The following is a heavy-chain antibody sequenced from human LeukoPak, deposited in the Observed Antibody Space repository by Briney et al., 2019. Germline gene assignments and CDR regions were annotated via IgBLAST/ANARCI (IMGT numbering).Heavy chain of an antibody. CDR3: ARAAAVAGTMY. CDR1: GGSISSSSYY. V-gene: IGHV4-39*06. CDR2: IYYSGST. Sequence: SETLSLTCTVSGGSISSSSYYWGWIRQPPGKGLEGIGSIYYSGSTYYNPSLKSRVTISVDTSKNQFALKLSSVTAADTAVYYCARAAAVAGTMYWGQGTLVTVSS. D-gene: IGHD6-19*01. J-gene: IGHJ4*02.